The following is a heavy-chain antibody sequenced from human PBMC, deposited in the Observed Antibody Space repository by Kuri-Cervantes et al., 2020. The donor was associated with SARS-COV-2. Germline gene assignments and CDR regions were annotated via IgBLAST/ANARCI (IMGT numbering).Heavy chain of an antibody. Sequence: ASVKVSCKASGYTFTGYYMHWVRQAPGQGLEWMGWINPNSGGTNYAQKFQGRVTMTRDTSISTAYMELSRLRSDDTAVYYCASLDVRVELRSFDYWGQGTLVTVSS. CDR1: GYTFTGYY. CDR3: ASLDVRVELRSFDY. J-gene: IGHJ4*02. D-gene: IGHD1-7*01. V-gene: IGHV1-2*02. CDR2: INPNSGGT.